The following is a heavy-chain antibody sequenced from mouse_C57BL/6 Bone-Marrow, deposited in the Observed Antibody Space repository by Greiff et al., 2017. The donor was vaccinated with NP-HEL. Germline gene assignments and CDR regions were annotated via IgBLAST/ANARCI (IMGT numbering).Heavy chain of an antibody. V-gene: IGHV1-64*01. J-gene: IGHJ2*01. Sequence: QVQLQQPGAELVKPGASVKLSCKASGYTFTSYWMHWVKQRPGQGLEWIGMIHPNSGGTNYNEKFKSKATLTVDKSSSTAYMQLSSLTSEDSAVYYCARLFQGDYFDYWGQGTTLTVSS. CDR1: GYTFTSYW. CDR3: ARLFQGDYFDY. CDR2: IHPNSGGT.